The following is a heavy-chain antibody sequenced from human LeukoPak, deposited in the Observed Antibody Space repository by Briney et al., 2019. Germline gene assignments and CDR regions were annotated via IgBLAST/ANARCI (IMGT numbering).Heavy chain of an antibody. CDR2: ISSSSGAI. J-gene: IGHJ4*02. V-gene: IGHV3-48*02. Sequence: GGSLRLSCAASGFTFSSYSMNWVRQTPGKGLEWVSYISSSSGAIYYADSVKGRFTISRDNAKNSLYLQMNSLRDEDTAVYYCARGITMIVVAPGYWGQGTLVTVSS. D-gene: IGHD3-22*01. CDR3: ARGITMIVVAPGY. CDR1: GFTFSSYS.